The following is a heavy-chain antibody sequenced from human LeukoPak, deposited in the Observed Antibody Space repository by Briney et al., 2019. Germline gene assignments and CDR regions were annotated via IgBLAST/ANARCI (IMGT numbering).Heavy chain of an antibody. CDR2: INPNSGGT. V-gene: IGHV1-2*02. D-gene: IGHD3-3*01. J-gene: IGHJ6*03. CDR1: GYTFTGYY. CDR3: ARDSGSGREDYMDV. Sequence: GASVKVSCKASGYTFTGYYMHWVRQAPGQGLEWMGWINPNSGGTNYAQKFQGRVTMTRDTSISTAYMELSRLRSDDTAVYYCARDSGSGREDYMDVWGKGTTVTVSS.